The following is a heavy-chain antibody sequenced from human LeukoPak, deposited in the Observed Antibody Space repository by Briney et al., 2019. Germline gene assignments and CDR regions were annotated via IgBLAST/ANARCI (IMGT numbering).Heavy chain of an antibody. D-gene: IGHD4-17*01. V-gene: IGHV4-39*07. J-gene: IGHJ4*02. CDR1: GGSISSSSYF. CDR3: ARVPDYGDSKVDY. CDR2: IYYSVST. Sequence: PSETLSLTCTVSGGSISSSSYFWGWIRQPPGKGLEWIVSIYYSVSTYYNPSLKSRVTISVDTSKNQLSLKLSSVTAADTAVYYCARVPDYGDSKVDYWGQGTLVTVSS.